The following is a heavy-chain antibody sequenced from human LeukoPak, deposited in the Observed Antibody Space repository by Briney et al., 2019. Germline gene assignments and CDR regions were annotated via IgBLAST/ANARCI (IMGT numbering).Heavy chain of an antibody. D-gene: IGHD6-13*01. CDR2: VNSDGSST. CDR3: ARVGSSWYFDY. J-gene: IGHJ4*02. Sequence: GGSLRLSCAASGFTFSNYWMHWVRQAPGKGLVWVSRVNSDGSSTSYADSVKGRFTISRDNAKNTLYLQMTSLRADDTAVYYCARVGSSWYFDYWGQGTLVTFSS. V-gene: IGHV3-74*01. CDR1: GFTFSNYW.